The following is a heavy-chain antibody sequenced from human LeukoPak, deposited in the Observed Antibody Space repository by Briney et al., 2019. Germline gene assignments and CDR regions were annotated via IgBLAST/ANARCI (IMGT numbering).Heavy chain of an antibody. CDR2: ISGSGGST. V-gene: IGHV3-23*01. CDR1: GFTFSSYG. CDR3: ATKEERRPFDS. Sequence: GGSLRLSCAASGFTFSSYGMSWVRQAPGKGLEWVSAISGSGGSTYYADSVKGRFTISRDNSKNTLYLQMNSLRAEDTAVYYCATKEERRPFDSWGQGTLVTVSS. J-gene: IGHJ4*02.